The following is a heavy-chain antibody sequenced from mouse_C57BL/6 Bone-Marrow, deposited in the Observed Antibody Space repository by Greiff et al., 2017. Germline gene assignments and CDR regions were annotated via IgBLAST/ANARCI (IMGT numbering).Heavy chain of an antibody. CDR3: ARMNCGSRYVEV. V-gene: IGHV1-61*01. J-gene: IGHJ1*03. CDR1: GYTFTSYW. D-gene: IGHD1-1*01. CDR2: IYPSDSEP. Sequence: QVQLQQPGAELVRPGSSVKLSCKASGYTFTSYWLDWVKQRPGQGLEWIGNIYPSDSEPHYNQKFKDKATLTVDKSSSPAYMQLSSLTSEDSAVYYCARMNCGSRYVEVWGTGTTGTFSS.